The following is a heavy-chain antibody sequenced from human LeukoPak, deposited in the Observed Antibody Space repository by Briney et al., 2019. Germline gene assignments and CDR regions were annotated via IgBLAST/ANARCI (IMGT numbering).Heavy chain of an antibody. D-gene: IGHD6-19*01. CDR3: AMAVIGSGWTLDY. Sequence: GESLKISCAASGFTFISYAMSWVRQAPGKGLEWVSSISGSGGRTSYADSVQGRFTISRDNSKNTLYLELNSLRAEDAAVYFCAMAVIGSGWTLDYWGQGTLVTVS. CDR1: GFTFISYA. J-gene: IGHJ4*02. CDR2: ISGSGGRT. V-gene: IGHV3-23*01.